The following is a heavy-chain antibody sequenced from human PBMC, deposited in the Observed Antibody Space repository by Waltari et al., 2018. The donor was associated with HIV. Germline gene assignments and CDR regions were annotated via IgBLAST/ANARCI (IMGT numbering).Heavy chain of an antibody. Sequence: EAQLVESGGGLVHPGRSLTLSCTAFGFTFGDYAMSWVRQAPGKGLEWIGFIRSKAYGGTTEYAASVKGRFIISRDDSKGIAFLQMNSLIIEDTAVYYCADQTNFHYWGQGTLVTVSS. CDR1: GFTFGDYA. V-gene: IGHV3-49*04. CDR3: ADQTNFHY. CDR2: IRSKAYGGTT. D-gene: IGHD2-2*01. J-gene: IGHJ4*02.